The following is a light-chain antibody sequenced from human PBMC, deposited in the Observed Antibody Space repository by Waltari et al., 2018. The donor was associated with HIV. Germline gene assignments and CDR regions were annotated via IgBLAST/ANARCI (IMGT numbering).Light chain of an antibody. CDR3: QQSYTTLRT. CDR1: QSISSY. J-gene: IGKJ1*01. CDR2: AAS. V-gene: IGKV1-39*01. Sequence: DIWLPQSPASMSAAGVGSVTITCRASQSISSYLNWYQQKPGKAPKLLIYAASSLQTGVPSRFSGSGSGTDYTLTISSLQPEDFATDYCQQSYTTLRTFGQGTKVEIK.